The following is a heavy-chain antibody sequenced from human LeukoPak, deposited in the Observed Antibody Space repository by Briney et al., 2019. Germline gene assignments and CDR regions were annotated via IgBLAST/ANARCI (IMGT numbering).Heavy chain of an antibody. V-gene: IGHV3-21*01. J-gene: IGHJ4*02. CDR2: ISSSSSYI. CDR3: ARDFGSWRTLYYLDY. D-gene: IGHD3-16*01. CDR1: GFTFSSYS. Sequence: GGSLRLSCAASGFTFSSYSMNWVRQAPGKGLEWVSSISSSSSYIYYADSVKGRFTISRDNAKNSLYLQMNSLRAEDTAVYYCARDFGSWRTLYYLDYWGQGTLVTASS.